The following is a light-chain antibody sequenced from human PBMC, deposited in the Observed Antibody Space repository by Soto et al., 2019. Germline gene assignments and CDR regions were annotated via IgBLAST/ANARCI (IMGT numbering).Light chain of an antibody. Sequence: VLTQPPSVSVAPGKTAIITCGGNDIETKSVHWYQQKAGQAPVLVMSFDSDRPSGIPERFSGSNSGNTASLTITRAEAGDEADYYCQVWDRPTDLVFGGGTQLTVL. CDR1: DIETKS. CDR2: FDS. J-gene: IGLJ2*01. V-gene: IGLV3-21*01. CDR3: QVWDRPTDLV.